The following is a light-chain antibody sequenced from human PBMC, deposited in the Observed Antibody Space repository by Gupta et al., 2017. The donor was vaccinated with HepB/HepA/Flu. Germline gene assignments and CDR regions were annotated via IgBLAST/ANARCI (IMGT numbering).Light chain of an antibody. CDR2: KVS. J-gene: IGKJ4*01. CDR1: QGLVYSDGNTY. CDR3: MQAAHWPLT. V-gene: IGKV2-30*01. Sequence: DVVMTQSPLSLPVTLGQPASISCRSSQGLVYSDGNTYLSWFQQRPGQSPRRLIYKVSDRDSGVPDRFNGSGSGNGYTLRISRVEADDVGIYYCMQAAHWPLTFGGGTKVEIK.